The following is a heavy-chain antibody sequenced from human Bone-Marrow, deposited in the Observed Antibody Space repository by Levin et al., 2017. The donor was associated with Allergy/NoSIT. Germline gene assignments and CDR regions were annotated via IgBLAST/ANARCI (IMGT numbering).Heavy chain of an antibody. CDR1: GFSFSNAW. J-gene: IGHJ4*02. D-gene: IGHD1-14*01. CDR3: TTWGPYPAPGPYFFDF. CDR2: VKSETEGWAT. V-gene: IGHV3-15*01. Sequence: GGSLRLSCAASGFSFSNAWMTWVRQGPGKGLEWVGRVKSETEGWATDYGAPGKGRFIVSRDDSKNTVFLQMNSLKTEDTAVYYCTTWGPYPAPGPYFFDFWGQGTLVTVSS.